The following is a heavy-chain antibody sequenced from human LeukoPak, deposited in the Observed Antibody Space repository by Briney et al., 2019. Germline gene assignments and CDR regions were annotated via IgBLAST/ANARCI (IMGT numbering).Heavy chain of an antibody. CDR3: ARAFGRYYGSGSYYNVRHFDY. V-gene: IGHV3-21*01. CDR1: GFTFSSYG. J-gene: IGHJ4*02. CDR2: ISGSGGST. D-gene: IGHD3-10*01. Sequence: GGSLRLSCAASGFTFSSYGMHWVRQAPGKGLEWVSAISGSGGSTYYADSVKGRFTISRDNAKNSLYLQMNSLRAEDTAVYYCARAFGRYYGSGSYYNVRHFDYWGQGTLVTVSS.